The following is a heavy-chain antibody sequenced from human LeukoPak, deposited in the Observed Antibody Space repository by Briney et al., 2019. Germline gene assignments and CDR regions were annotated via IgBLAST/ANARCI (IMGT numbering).Heavy chain of an antibody. CDR1: GGSINNYY. CDR3: ARHYYDSSGYYVFDY. V-gene: IGHV4-59*08. Sequence: SETLSLTCTGSGGSINNYYWSWIRQPPGKGLDYIGCIYYSGSTNYNPSLKSRVTISVDTSKNQFSLKLNSVTAADTAVYYCARHYYDSSGYYVFDYWGQGALVTVSS. CDR2: IYYSGST. D-gene: IGHD3-22*01. J-gene: IGHJ4*02.